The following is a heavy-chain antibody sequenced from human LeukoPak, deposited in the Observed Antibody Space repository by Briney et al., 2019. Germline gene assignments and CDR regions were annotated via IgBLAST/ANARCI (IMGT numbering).Heavy chain of an antibody. J-gene: IGHJ5*02. V-gene: IGHV4-39*01. CDR2: IHYSGST. CDR1: GGSISSSSYY. CDR3: ARQGPSFGAAAGTPVRRWFDP. Sequence: SETLSLTCTVSGGSISSSSYYWGWIRQPPGKGLEWIGSIHYSGSTYYNPSLKSRVTISVDTSKNQFPLKVSSVTAEDTAVYYCARQGPSFGAAAGTPVRRWFDPWGQGNLVTVSS. D-gene: IGHD6-13*01.